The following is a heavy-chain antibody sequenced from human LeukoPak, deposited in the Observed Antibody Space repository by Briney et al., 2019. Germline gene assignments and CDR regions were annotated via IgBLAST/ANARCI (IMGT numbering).Heavy chain of an antibody. Sequence: GESLKISRKGSGYRFTSYWIAWVRPMPGKGLEWMGIIYPGDSDTRYSPSFQGQVTISADKSTSTAYLQWSSLKASDTAMYYCARAYNSNRNWFDPWGQGTLVTVSS. V-gene: IGHV5-51*01. CDR1: GYRFTSYW. J-gene: IGHJ5*02. D-gene: IGHD1-20*01. CDR2: IYPGDSDT. CDR3: ARAYNSNRNWFDP.